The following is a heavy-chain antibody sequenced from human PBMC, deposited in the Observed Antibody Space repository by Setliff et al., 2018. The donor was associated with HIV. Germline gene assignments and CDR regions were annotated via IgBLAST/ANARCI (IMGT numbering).Heavy chain of an antibody. J-gene: IGHJ4*02. CDR2: IPHSGST. D-gene: IGHD3-3*01. Sequence: SETLSLTCAVSGYSISSGYYWGWIRQPPGKGLEWIGSIPHSGSTYYNPSLKSRVTISVDTSKNQFSLKVKSVTAADTAVYFCARGWRLFPLEAPGAYDYWGQGTLVTVSS. CDR1: GYSISSGYY. V-gene: IGHV4-38-2*01. CDR3: ARGWRLFPLEAPGAYDY.